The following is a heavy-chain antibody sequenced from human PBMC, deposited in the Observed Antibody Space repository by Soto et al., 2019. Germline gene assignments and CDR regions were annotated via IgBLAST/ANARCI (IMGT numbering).Heavy chain of an antibody. D-gene: IGHD1-1*01. J-gene: IGHJ5*02. CDR1: GETFSTFA. Sequence: QVQLLQSGAELKRPGSSVKVSCKASGETFSTFAITWVRQAPGHGPEWMGGIIPLFGTAHYARRFEDRVTMTADESTSTAYMEVRSLTSEDTAIYYCARGSPCSTTTCSLNEAWFDPRGQGTLVTVST. CDR3: ARGSPCSTTTCSLNEAWFDP. CDR2: IIPLFGTA. V-gene: IGHV1-69*01.